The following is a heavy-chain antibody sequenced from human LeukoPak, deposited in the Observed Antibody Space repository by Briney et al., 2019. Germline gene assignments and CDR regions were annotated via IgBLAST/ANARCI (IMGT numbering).Heavy chain of an antibody. CDR3: AKSTSIVVVPAAYKN. CDR2: INSEGSST. J-gene: IGHJ4*02. D-gene: IGHD2-2*01. V-gene: IGHV3-74*01. Sequence: GGSLRLSCAASGFTFSRYWMHWVRQDPGKGLVWVSCINSEGSSTSYADSVKGRFTISRDNAKNTLYLQTNSLRAEDTAVYYCAKSTSIVVVPAAYKNWGQGTLVTVSS. CDR1: GFTFSRYW.